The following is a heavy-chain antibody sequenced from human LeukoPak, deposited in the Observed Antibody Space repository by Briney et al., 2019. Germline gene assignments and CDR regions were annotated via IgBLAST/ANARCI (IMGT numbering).Heavy chain of an antibody. Sequence: GGSLRLSCAASGFTFSTYAMTWVRQAPGKGLEWVSGISTSGDRTYYADSVKGRFTISRDNSKNTLYLQMNSLRAEDTAVYYCAKEAIAAALDPWGQGTLVTVSS. CDR1: GFTFSTYA. J-gene: IGHJ5*02. V-gene: IGHV3-23*01. CDR2: ISTSGDRT. CDR3: AKEAIAAALDP. D-gene: IGHD6-13*01.